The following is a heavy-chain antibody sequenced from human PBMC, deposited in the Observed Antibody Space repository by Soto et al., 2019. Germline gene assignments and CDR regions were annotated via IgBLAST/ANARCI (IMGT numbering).Heavy chain of an antibody. V-gene: IGHV3-15*07. J-gene: IGHJ4*02. CDR1: AVISSPAR. CDR3: TTDASYYYDSSGSYRY. CDR2: IKSKTDGGTT. Sequence: GQSLRHSCAGSAVISSPARKLGVRLAPGKGLEWVGRIKSKTDGGTTDYAAPVKGRFTISRDDSKNTLYLQMNSLKTEDTAVYYCTTDASYYYDSSGSYRYWGQGT. D-gene: IGHD3-22*01.